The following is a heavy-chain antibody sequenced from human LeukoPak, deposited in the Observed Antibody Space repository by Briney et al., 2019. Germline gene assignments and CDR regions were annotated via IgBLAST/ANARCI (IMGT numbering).Heavy chain of an antibody. D-gene: IGHD6-19*01. V-gene: IGHV3-30-3*01. CDR2: ISYDGSNK. J-gene: IGHJ4*02. Sequence: GGSLRLSCAASGFTFSSYAMHWVRQAPGKGLEWVAVISYDGSNKYYADSVKGRFTISRDNSKNTLYMQMNSLRAEDTAVYYCAKGRASSGWYSPIDYWGQGTLVTVSS. CDR3: AKGRASSGWYSPIDY. CDR1: GFTFSSYA.